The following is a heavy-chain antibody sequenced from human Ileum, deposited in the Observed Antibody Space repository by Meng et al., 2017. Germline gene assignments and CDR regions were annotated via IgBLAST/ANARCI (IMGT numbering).Heavy chain of an antibody. CDR3: ARLLLLGIIDY. Sequence: EVQLLESGGNLEQPGGSLRLSWAASGFTFTTYAMSWVRQVPGKGLEWLSTISRDAGTTYYADSVKGRFTISRDNSDNTLYLQMSSLTAADTALYYCARLLLLGIIDYWGQGTLVTVSS. D-gene: IGHD2/OR15-2a*01. CDR1: GFTFTTYA. J-gene: IGHJ4*02. CDR2: ISRDAGTT. V-gene: IGHV3-23*01.